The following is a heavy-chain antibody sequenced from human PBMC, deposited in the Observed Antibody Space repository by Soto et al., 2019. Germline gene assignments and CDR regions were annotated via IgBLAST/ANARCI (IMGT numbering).Heavy chain of an antibody. V-gene: IGHV1-69*06. J-gene: IGHJ5*02. CDR1: GGTFSNYA. D-gene: IGHD3-16*01. CDR3: AKFDPLGELLWFDP. CDR2: IIPVFGTV. Sequence: QEQLVQSGAEVKKPGSSVKVSCRASGGTFSNYAISWVRQAPGRGLEWMGGIIPVFGTVVYAQKLQGRVTITADNSTRMAYMELSSLRSDATAVYYCAKFDPLGELLWFDPGGQGTLVTVSS.